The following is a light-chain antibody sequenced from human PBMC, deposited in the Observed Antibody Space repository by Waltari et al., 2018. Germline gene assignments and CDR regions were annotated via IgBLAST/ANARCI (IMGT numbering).Light chain of an antibody. V-gene: IGLV2-14*01. CDR3: SSYTSSSTLGV. CDR1: SSDVGGYNY. CDR2: DVS. J-gene: IGLJ2*01. Sequence: QSALTQPASVSGPPGQSITIPCTGTSSDVGGYNYVSWYQQHPGKAPKLMIYDVSNRPSGVSNRFSGSKSGNTASLTISGLQAEDEADYYCSSYTSSSTLGVFGGGTKLTVL.